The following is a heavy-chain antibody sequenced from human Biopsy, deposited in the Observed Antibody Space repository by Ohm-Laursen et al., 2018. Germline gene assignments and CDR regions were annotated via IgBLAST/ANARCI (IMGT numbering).Heavy chain of an antibody. CDR3: ARDPIVGSKADGMDV. D-gene: IGHD1-26*01. CDR2: IWYDGSSE. CDR1: GFTFSVYA. V-gene: IGHV3-33*01. J-gene: IGHJ6*02. Sequence: SLRLSCSASGFTFSVYAMHWVRQAPGKGLEWVAIIWYDGSSEYYADSVKGRFTISRDNSKNTVYLQMNSLRVEDTAVYYCARDPIVGSKADGMDVWGQGTTVTFSS.